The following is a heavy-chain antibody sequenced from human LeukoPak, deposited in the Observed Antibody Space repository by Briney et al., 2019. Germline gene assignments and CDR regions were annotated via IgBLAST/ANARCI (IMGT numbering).Heavy chain of an antibody. V-gene: IGHV3-13*01. D-gene: IGHD2-8*01. CDR1: GFTFSDYD. Sequence: QPGGPLRLSCAPSGFTFSDYDMYWARHTTGKGLEWVSDIWTAGDKYYLGSFEGGFTLSTENARNSLFSQIKNPRDGETRHIYCTKARSWDYGVDVWRQGTTVTLPS. CDR2: IWTAGDK. J-gene: IGHJ6*01. CDR3: TKARSWDYGVDV.